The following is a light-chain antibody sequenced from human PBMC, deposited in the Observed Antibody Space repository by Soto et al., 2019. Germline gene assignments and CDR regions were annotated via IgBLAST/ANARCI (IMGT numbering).Light chain of an antibody. Sequence: QSALTQPASVSGSPGQSITISCTGTSSDVGNYNYVSWYLQHPGKAPKLMIYDVSNRPSGVSTRFSASKSGNTASLTISGLQAEDEADYYCGSYATTTYVVFGGGTKVTVL. J-gene: IGLJ2*01. CDR1: SSDVGNYNY. V-gene: IGLV2-14*01. CDR2: DVS. CDR3: GSYATTTYVV.